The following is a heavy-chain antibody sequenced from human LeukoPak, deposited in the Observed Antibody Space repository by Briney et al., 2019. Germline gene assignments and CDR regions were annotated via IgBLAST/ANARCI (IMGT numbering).Heavy chain of an antibody. J-gene: IGHJ4*02. D-gene: IGHD5-24*01. V-gene: IGHV4-39*01. CDR3: ARHRSGWLQSSFDY. Sequence: KPSETLSLTCTVSGGSISSSSYYWGWIRQPPGKGLEWIGSIYYSGSNFDNPALKSRVTISVDTSKNQFSLKLSSVTAADTAVYYCARHRSGWLQSSFDYWGQGTLVTVSS. CDR2: IYYSGSN. CDR1: GGSISSSSYY.